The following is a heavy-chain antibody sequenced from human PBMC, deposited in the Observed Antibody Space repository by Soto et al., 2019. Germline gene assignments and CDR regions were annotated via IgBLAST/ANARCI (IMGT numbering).Heavy chain of an antibody. Sequence: EVQLLESGVGLVQPGGSLRLSCAASGFTFSSYAMSWVRQAPGKGLEWDSGISTSGDSTYYADSVKGRFTISRDNSKNTLYLQMNSLRAGDTDVYYCAINSRYCSSTSCYADWGQGTLVTVSS. CDR1: GFTFSSYA. V-gene: IGHV3-23*01. J-gene: IGHJ4*02. D-gene: IGHD2-2*01. CDR2: ISTSGDST. CDR3: AINSRYCSSTSCYAD.